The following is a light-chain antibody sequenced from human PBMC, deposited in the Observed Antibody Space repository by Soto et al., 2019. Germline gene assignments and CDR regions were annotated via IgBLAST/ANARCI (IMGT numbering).Light chain of an antibody. CDR3: QQYNGTSLT. Sequence: IQMTQSPSTLSASVGDRVTITCRASQGVSVYLAWYQHKPGKAPKLLIHRTSTLESGVPSRFSGSGSGTEFTLTISSLQPDDFATYYCQQYNGTSLTFGGGTKVEI. CDR1: QGVSVY. CDR2: RTS. J-gene: IGKJ4*01. V-gene: IGKV1-5*03.